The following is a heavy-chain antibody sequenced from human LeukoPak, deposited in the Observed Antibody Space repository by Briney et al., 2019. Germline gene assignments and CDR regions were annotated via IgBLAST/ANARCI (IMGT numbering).Heavy chain of an antibody. V-gene: IGHV1-18*01. D-gene: IGHD2-2*01. CDR2: ISAYNGNT. J-gene: IGHJ4*02. CDR3: ARDRRRYCSSTSCYGDPGYFDY. Sequence: ASGKVSCKASGYTFTSYGISWVRQAPGQGLEWMGWISAYNGNTNYAQKLQGRVTMTTDTSTSTAYMELRSLRSDDTAVYYCARDRRRYCSSTSCYGDPGYFDYWGQGTLVTVSS. CDR1: GYTFTSYG.